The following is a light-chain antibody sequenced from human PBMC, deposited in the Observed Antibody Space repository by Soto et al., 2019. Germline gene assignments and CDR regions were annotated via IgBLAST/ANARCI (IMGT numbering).Light chain of an antibody. V-gene: IGLV2-14*03. CDR2: EVA. J-gene: IGLJ1*01. Sequence: QSVLTQPASVSGSPGQSIAISCIGTSSDVGAYDYVSWYQQHPDKAPKLIIYEVAYRPSGVSDRFSGSKSVNTATLTISGLQAEDEADYYCRSHTSSSTRVFGTGNKVTVL. CDR3: RSHTSSSTRV. CDR1: SSDVGAYDY.